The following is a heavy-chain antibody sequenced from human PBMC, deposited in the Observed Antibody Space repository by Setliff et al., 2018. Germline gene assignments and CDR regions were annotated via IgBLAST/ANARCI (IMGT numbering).Heavy chain of an antibody. D-gene: IGHD3-22*01. CDR1: GYTLTELS. J-gene: IGHJ3*02. Sequence: GASVKVSCKVSGYTLTELSRHWVRQAPGKGLEWMGGFDPEDGETIYAQKFQGRVTMTEDTSTDTAYMELSSLRSEDTAVYYCATTHYDSSGYYYLERSAFDIWGQGTMGTVS. CDR3: ATTHYDSSGYYYLERSAFDI. V-gene: IGHV1-24*01. CDR2: FDPEDGET.